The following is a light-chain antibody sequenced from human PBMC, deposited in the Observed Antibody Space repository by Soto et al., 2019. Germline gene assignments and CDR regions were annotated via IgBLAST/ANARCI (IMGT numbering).Light chain of an antibody. J-gene: IGKJ1*01. CDR3: MQRREFPWT. Sequence: DIVMTQTPLSLPVTPGEPASISCRSSQSLLDSDDGNTYLDWYLQKPGQSPQLLIYTLSDQASDVHDMDSGIGSGNDFTLKISRVDAVDVGVYYCMQRREFPWTFGQATKVEIK. CDR1: QSLLDSDDGNTY. CDR2: TLS. V-gene: IGKV2-40*01.